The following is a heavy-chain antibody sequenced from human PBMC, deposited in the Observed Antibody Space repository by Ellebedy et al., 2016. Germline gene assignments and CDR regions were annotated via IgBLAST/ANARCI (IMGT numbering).Heavy chain of an antibody. D-gene: IGHD3-22*01. V-gene: IGHV4-61*03. J-gene: IGHJ5*01. CDR2: VYHSGST. Sequence: SETLSLTXSVSGASVHPYDYFWTWIRQSPVKGLEWIGYVYHSGSTKLNPSLKSRVTMSVDTSKNHFSLKLNSVNAADTAVYYCARGLYFDSSGYYYWFDPWGQGTLVTVSS. CDR3: ARGLYFDSSGYYYWFDP. CDR1: GASVHPYDYF.